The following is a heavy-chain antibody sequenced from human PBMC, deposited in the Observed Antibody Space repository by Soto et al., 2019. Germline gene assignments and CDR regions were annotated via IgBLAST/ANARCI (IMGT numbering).Heavy chain of an antibody. J-gene: IGHJ5*02. V-gene: IGHV1-18*04. CDR3: ARVDIAVAGPLFDP. CDR1: GYTFTSYG. CDR2: ISAYNGNT. Sequence: ASVKVSCEASGYTFTSYGISWVRQAPGQGLEWMGWISAYNGNTNYAQKLQGRVTMTTDTSTSTAYMELRSLRSDDKAVYYCARVDIAVAGPLFDPWGQGTQVTVSS. D-gene: IGHD6-19*01.